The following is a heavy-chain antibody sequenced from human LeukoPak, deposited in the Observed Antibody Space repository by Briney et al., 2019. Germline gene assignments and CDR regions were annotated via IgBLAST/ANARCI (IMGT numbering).Heavy chain of an antibody. CDR3: AREVSWYYFDY. CDR1: GFTFSNAW. V-gene: IGHV3-30*09. J-gene: IGHJ4*02. D-gene: IGHD6-13*01. CDR2: ISYDGSNK. Sequence: GGSLRLSCAASGFTFSNAWMSWVRQAPGKGLEWVAVISYDGSNKYYADSVKGRFAISRDNSKKTLYLQMNSLRGDDTAVYYCAREVSWYYFDYWGQGILVTVSS.